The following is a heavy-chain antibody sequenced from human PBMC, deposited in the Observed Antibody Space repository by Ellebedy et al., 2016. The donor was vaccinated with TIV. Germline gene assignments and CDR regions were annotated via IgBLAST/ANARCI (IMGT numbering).Heavy chain of an antibody. V-gene: IGHV1-46*01. J-gene: IGHJ2*01. Sequence: AASVKVSCKSSGYNFTDYYIHLVRQAPGQGLEWMGIINLSGGSTTYAQKFEGRVTVTRDTSTSTVYMEMTNLRSEDTAVYFCARRSGLTAGWYFDLWGRGTLVTVSS. CDR3: ARRSGLTAGWYFDL. D-gene: IGHD3-9*01. CDR1: GYNFTDYY. CDR2: INLSGGST.